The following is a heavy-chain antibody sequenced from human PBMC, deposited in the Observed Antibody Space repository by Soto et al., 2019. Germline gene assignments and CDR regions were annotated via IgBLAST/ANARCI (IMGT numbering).Heavy chain of an antibody. V-gene: IGHV4-30-4*01. CDR3: QRKKYSSGWSWFDP. Sequence: TLALTCALPGGSISSGDYYSSWVCQGPGKGPEWIGYIYYSGSTYYKPSLKSRVTISVDTCKNQFSLKLSSVTAADTPLYYCQRKKYSSGWSWFDPWGPGILPTDSS. D-gene: IGHD6-19*01. CDR2: IYYSGST. J-gene: IGHJ5*02. CDR1: GGSISSGDYY.